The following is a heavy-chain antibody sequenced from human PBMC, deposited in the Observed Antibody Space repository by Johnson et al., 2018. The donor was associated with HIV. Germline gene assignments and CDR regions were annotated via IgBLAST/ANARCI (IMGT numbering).Heavy chain of an antibody. V-gene: IGHV3-48*03. J-gene: IGHJ3*02. CDR1: GFTFSSYE. Sequence: MQLVESGGGLVQPGGSLRLSCAASGFTFSSYEMNWVRQAPGKGLEWVSYISSSGSTIYYADSVKGRFTISRDNAKNSLYLQMNSLRAEDTAGYYCARSPLGSGSYVDIWGQGTMVTVSS. CDR3: ARSPLGSGSYVDI. D-gene: IGHD3-10*01. CDR2: ISSSGSTI.